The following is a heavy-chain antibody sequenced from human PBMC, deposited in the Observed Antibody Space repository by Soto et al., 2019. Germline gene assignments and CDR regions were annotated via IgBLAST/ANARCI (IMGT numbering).Heavy chain of an antibody. V-gene: IGHV2-5*01. J-gene: IGHJ4*02. CDR3: AHIDYTDYLNHPLDY. D-gene: IGHD4-17*01. CDR1: GFSVATTGVG. CDR2: IYWNDDK. Sequence: QITLKESGPTLVKPTAPLTLTCTFSGFSVATTGVGVGWVRQPPGKALEFLAVIYWNDDKRYSPSLRNRLTITKDASRNQVVLKMTDMDPVDTATYYCAHIDYTDYLNHPLDYWGQGTPVTVSP.